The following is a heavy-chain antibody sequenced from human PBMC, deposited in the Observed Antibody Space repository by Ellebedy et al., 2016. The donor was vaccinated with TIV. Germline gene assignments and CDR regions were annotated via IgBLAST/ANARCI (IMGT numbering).Heavy chain of an antibody. CDR3: AREGYYDSSGYYSAHFDY. Sequence: SETLSLTCTVSGGSISSSSYYWGWIRQPPGKGLEWIGYIYYSGSTNYNPSLKSRVTISVDTSKNQFSLKLSSVTAADTAVYYCAREGYYDSSGYYSAHFDYWGQGTLVTVSS. J-gene: IGHJ4*02. D-gene: IGHD3-22*01. V-gene: IGHV4-61*01. CDR2: IYYSGST. CDR1: GGSISSSSYY.